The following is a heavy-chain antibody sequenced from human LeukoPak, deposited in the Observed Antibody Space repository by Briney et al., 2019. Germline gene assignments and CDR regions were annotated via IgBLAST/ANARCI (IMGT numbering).Heavy chain of an antibody. V-gene: IGHV3-30*02. Sequence: GGSLRLSCAASGFTFSSYGMHWVRHAPRRGLEWVAFIRYDGSNKYYADSLKGRFTITRDNSKNTLYLQMNSLRAEDTAVYYCAKERDTAMVTIDYWGQGTLVTVSS. CDR1: GFTFSSYG. J-gene: IGHJ4*02. CDR3: AKERDTAMVTIDY. CDR2: IRYDGSNK. D-gene: IGHD5-18*01.